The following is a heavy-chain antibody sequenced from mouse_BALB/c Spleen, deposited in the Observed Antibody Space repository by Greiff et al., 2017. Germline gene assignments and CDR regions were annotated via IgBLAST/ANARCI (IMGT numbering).Heavy chain of an antibody. V-gene: IGHV2-9*02. J-gene: IGHJ2*01. CDR3: ATGDGYYRYFDY. CDR1: GFSLTSYG. CDR2: IWAGGST. Sequence: VKLMESGPGLVAPSQSLSITCTVSGFSLTSYGVHWVRQPPGKGLEWLGVIWAGGSTNYNSALMSRLSISKDNSKSQVFLKMNSLQTDDTAMYYCATGDGYYRYFDYWGQGTTLTVSS. D-gene: IGHD2-3*01.